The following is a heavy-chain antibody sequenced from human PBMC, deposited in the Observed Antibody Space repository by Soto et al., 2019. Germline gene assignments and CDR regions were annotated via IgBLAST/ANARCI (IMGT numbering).Heavy chain of an antibody. J-gene: IGHJ6*02. D-gene: IGHD3-16*01. CDR1: GFTFSSYA. Sequence: QVQLVESGGGVVQPGRSLRLSCAASGFTFSSYAMHWVRQAPGKGLEWVAVISYDGSNKYYADSVKGRFTISRDNSKNTLYLQMNSLRADDTAVYYCASATPGGNGMDVWGQGTTVTVSS. V-gene: IGHV3-30-3*01. CDR3: ASATPGGNGMDV. CDR2: ISYDGSNK.